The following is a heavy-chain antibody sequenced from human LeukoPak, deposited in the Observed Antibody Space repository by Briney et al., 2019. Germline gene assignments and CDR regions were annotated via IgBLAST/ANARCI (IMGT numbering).Heavy chain of an antibody. Sequence: GESLKFSCQRTVYSFTSYSIGQVRPIPRKRLECMGIIYTGDSDTRYSPSFQGQVTISADKSITTAYLQWSSLKASDTAMYYCARRHPTGSGGYFDYWGQGTLVTVSS. CDR1: VYSFTSYS. CDR3: ARRHPTGSGGYFDY. V-gene: IGHV5-51*01. J-gene: IGHJ4*02. D-gene: IGHD3-10*01. CDR2: IYTGDSDT.